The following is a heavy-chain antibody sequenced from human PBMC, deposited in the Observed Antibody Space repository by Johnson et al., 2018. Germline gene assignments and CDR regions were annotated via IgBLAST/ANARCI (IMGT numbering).Heavy chain of an antibody. CDR2: IELDGSDK. V-gene: IGHV3-7*01. Sequence: VQLVQSGGGVVQTGGSLRLSCAASGFTFSSYWMSWVRQAPGKGLEWVANIELDGSDKYYVDSVKGRFTISRDNAKNSLYLQMNSLRAEDTAVYYCARDGVGGIYYYMDVWGKGTTVTVSS. CDR1: GFTFSSYW. D-gene: IGHD6-19*01. CDR3: ARDGVGGIYYYMDV. J-gene: IGHJ6*03.